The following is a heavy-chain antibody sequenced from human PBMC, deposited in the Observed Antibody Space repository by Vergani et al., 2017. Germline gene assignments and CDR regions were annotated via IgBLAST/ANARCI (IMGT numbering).Heavy chain of an antibody. J-gene: IGHJ6*02. CDR1: GFTFSSYA. V-gene: IGHV3-23*01. CDR3: ARVLTDSSSWYYYYGMDV. Sequence: EVQLLESGGGLVQPGGSLRLSCAASGFTFSSYAMSWVRQAPGKGLEWVSAISGSGGSTYYADSVKGRFTISRDNSKNTLYLQMNSLRAEDTAVYYCARVLTDSSSWYYYYGMDVWGQGTTVTVSS. CDR2: ISGSGGST. D-gene: IGHD6-13*01.